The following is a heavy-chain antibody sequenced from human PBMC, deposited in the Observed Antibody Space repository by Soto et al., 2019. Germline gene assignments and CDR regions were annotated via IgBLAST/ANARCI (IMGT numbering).Heavy chain of an antibody. CDR3: ARNPAGV. CDR1: GGTFSSYA. Sequence: QVQLVQSGAEVKKPGSSVKVSCKASGGTFSSYAISWVRQAPGQGIEWRGGIIPIFGTANYAQKFQGRVTITADESTSNAYMELSSLRYEDTAVDSCARNPAGVWGQGTTVTVSS. CDR2: IIPIFGTA. J-gene: IGHJ6*02. V-gene: IGHV1-69*12.